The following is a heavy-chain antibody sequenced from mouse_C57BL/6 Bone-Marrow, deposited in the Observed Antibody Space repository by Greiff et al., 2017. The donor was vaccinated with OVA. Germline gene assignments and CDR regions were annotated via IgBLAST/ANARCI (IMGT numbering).Heavy chain of an antibody. CDR1: GFTFTDYY. CDR2: IRNKANGYTT. Sequence: EVQVVESGGGLVQPGGSLSLSCAASGFTFTDYYMSWVRQPPGKALEWLGFIRNKANGYTTEYSASVKGRFTISRDNSQSILYLQMNALRAEDSATYYCARYHYSFAYWGQGTLVTVSA. D-gene: IGHD1-1*02. J-gene: IGHJ3*01. CDR3: ARYHYSFAY. V-gene: IGHV7-3*01.